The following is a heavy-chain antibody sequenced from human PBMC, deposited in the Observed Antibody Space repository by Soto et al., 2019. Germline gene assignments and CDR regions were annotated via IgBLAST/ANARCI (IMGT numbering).Heavy chain of an antibody. CDR2: ISGSGGRS. D-gene: IGHD3-16*01. V-gene: IGHV3-23*01. CDR3: AKAYFVWSSEQPYYFDY. CDR1: GFTFSNYA. J-gene: IGHJ4*02. Sequence: LRVSCAASGFTFSNYAMTWVRQGPGKGLEWVSGISGSGGRSYYADSVKGRFTISRDNSKSTLYLQMNSLRAEDTAVYYCAKAYFVWSSEQPYYFDYWGQGTLVTVSS.